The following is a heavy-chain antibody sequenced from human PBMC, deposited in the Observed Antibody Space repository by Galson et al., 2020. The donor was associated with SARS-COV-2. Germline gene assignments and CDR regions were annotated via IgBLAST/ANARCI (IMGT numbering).Heavy chain of an antibody. CDR3: TRDVSGGASDI. Sequence: QLGESLKISCAASGFPFTNYAMHWVRQAPGKGLEWLTVISPDGKIQVYADSVKGRFTISRDNSGNMVFLQIVSLRPDDTALYYCTRDVSGGASDIWGQGTMVTVSS. V-gene: IGHV3-30*04. CDR2: ISPDGKIQ. CDR1: GFPFTNYA. D-gene: IGHD1-26*01. J-gene: IGHJ3*02.